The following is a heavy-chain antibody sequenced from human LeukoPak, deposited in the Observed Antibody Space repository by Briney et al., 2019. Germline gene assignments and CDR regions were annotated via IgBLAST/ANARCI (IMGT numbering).Heavy chain of an antibody. CDR2: INHSGST. D-gene: IGHD2-2*01. V-gene: IGHV4-39*07. CDR3: ARGQGNIVVVPAAMDSYYMDV. CDR1: GDSISNSYAY. Sequence: SETLSLTCTVSGDSISNSYAYWSWIRQPPGKGLEWIGEINHSGSTNYSPSLKSRVTISVDTSKNQFSLKLSSVTAADTAVYYCARGQGNIVVVPAAMDSYYMDVWGKGTTVTVSS. J-gene: IGHJ6*03.